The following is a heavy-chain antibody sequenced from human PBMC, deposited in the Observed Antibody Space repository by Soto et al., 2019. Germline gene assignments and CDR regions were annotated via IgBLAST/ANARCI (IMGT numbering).Heavy chain of an antibody. Sequence: SETLSLTCAVYGGSFSGYYWSWIRQPPGKGLEWIGEINHSGSTNYNPALKSRVTISVDTSKNQFSLKLSSVTAADTAVYYCARGITGYSSGWSTGYFDYWGQGTLVTVPS. V-gene: IGHV4-34*01. CDR3: ARGITGYSSGWSTGYFDY. J-gene: IGHJ4*02. CDR2: INHSGST. D-gene: IGHD6-19*01. CDR1: GGSFSGYY.